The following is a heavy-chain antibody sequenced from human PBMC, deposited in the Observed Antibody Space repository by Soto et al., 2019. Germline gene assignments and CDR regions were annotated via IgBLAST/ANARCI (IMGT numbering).Heavy chain of an antibody. CDR2: IYYSGTT. CDR1: GGSISISSSY. D-gene: IGHD3-22*01. CDR3: ARASFYDSSAYYFGDAFDF. V-gene: IGHV4-39*07. Sequence: PSETLALTCTVSGGSISISSSYWAGVRQPPGKGLEWIGSIYYSGTTYYNPSLKSRVTISEDTSKNQFSLKLSSVTAADTAVYYCARASFYDSSAYYFGDAFDFWGRGTMVT. J-gene: IGHJ3*01.